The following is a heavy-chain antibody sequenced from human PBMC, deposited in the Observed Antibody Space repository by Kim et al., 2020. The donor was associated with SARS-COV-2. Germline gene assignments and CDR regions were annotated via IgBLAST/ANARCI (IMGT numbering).Heavy chain of an antibody. Sequence: PTYAQGFTGRFVFSLDTSVSTAYLQISSLKAEDTAMYYCAESTPYYFHYWGQGTLVTVSS. V-gene: IGHV7-4-1*02. D-gene: IGHD4-17*01. CDR2: P. CDR3: AESTPYYFHY. J-gene: IGHJ4*02.